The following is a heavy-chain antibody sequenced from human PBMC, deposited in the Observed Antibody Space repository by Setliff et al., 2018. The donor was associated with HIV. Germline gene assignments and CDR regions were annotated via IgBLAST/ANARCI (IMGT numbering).Heavy chain of an antibody. Sequence: PSETLSLTCSVSGGSISYYHWSWIRQPAGKGLEWIGRIYYTGFTDYNPSLKSRLTMSVDTSKNQFSLKLSSVTAADTAVYFCARQNSGYAPGPFDYWGQGILVTVSS. V-gene: IGHV4-4*07. CDR3: ARQNSGYAPGPFDY. J-gene: IGHJ4*02. D-gene: IGHD5-12*01. CDR1: GGSISYYH. CDR2: IYYTGFT.